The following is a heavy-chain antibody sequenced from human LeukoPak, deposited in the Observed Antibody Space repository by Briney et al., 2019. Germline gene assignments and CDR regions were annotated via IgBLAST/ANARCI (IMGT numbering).Heavy chain of an antibody. V-gene: IGHV1-18*01. D-gene: IGHD5-18*01. J-gene: IGHJ6*02. Sequence: ASVTVSFTASGSTFTSYGISWVRQAPGQGLEWMGWISAYNGNTNYAQKLQGRVTMTTDTSTSTAYMELRSLRSDDTAVYYCARDGLTAMVVYYYYGMDVWGQGTTVTVSS. CDR1: GSTFTSYG. CDR3: ARDGLTAMVVYYYYGMDV. CDR2: ISAYNGNT.